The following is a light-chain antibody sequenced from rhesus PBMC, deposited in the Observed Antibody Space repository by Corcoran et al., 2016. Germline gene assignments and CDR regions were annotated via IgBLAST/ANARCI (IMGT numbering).Light chain of an antibody. J-gene: IGKJ3*01. CDR3: QHYYSTPFT. Sequence: DIQMTQSPSSLSASVGDRVTITCRASHGITNDLAWYQQKPGETPKLLISEASSLQSGIPSRFSGSGSGTDFTLTISSLQSEDFATYYCQHYYSTPFTFGPGTKLDIK. CDR1: HGITND. CDR2: EAS. V-gene: IGKV1-25*01.